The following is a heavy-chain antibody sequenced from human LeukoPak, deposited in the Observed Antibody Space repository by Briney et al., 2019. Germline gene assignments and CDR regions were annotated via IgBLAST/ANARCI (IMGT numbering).Heavy chain of an antibody. D-gene: IGHD3-3*01. Sequence: SETLSLTCTVSGGSISSYYWSWIRQPPGKGLEWIGYIYYSGSTNYNPSLKSRVTISVDTSKNRFSLKLSSVTAADTAVYYCAATRAGYYDFWSGYSPPSYNWFDPWGQGTLVTVSS. CDR2: IYYSGST. J-gene: IGHJ5*02. CDR1: GGSISSYY. CDR3: AATRAGYYDFWSGYSPPSYNWFDP. V-gene: IGHV4-59*01.